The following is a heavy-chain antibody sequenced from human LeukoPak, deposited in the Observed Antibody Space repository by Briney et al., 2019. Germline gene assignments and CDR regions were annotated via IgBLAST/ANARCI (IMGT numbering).Heavy chain of an antibody. CDR2: MNPNSGNT. Sequence: ASVKVSCKASGYTFTSYDINWVRQATGQGLEWMGWMNPNSGNTGYAQKFQGRVTMTRNTSISTAYMELSSLRSEDTAVYYCARAWDGSESYPFFPDYWGQGTLVTVSS. V-gene: IGHV1-8*01. CDR3: ARAWDGSESYPFFPDY. CDR1: GYTFTSYD. D-gene: IGHD3-10*01. J-gene: IGHJ4*02.